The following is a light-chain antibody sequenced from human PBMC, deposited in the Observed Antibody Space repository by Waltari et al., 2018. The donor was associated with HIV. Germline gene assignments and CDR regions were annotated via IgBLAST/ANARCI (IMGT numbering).Light chain of an antibody. Sequence: SYELPHPPSVSVSPGQTVVMSCSADKLGDNYACWFQQTPGQSPVLIIYEDNKRPSGIPERFSGSNAGNAATLTIRGTQVSDEADYYCAAWDASAVVFGGGTKLTV. CDR3: AAWDASAVV. V-gene: IGLV3-1*01. J-gene: IGLJ2*01. CDR1: KLGDNY. CDR2: EDN.